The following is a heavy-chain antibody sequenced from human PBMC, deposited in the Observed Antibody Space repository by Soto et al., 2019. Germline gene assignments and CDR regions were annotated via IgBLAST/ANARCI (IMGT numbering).Heavy chain of an antibody. V-gene: IGHV4-61*01. D-gene: IGHD3-10*01. J-gene: IGHJ6*03. CDR2: IYYSGST. CDR3: ARVSSAYYGSGNYVTYYYYMDV. Sequence: SETLSLTCTVSGGSITTDYYYWNWIRQSPGKGLEWIGKIYYSGSTNYNPSLQSRVTISVDTSKNQFSLRLSSVTAADTAVFYCARVSSAYYGSGNYVTYYYYMDVWGKGTTVTVSS. CDR1: GGSITTDYYY.